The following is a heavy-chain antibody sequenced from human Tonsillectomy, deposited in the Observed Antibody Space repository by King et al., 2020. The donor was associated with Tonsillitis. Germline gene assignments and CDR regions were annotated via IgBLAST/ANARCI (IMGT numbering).Heavy chain of an antibody. V-gene: IGHV4-39*01. J-gene: IGHJ4*02. CDR3: ARHRDRVDPPPYYFDY. CDR2: IYYSGST. Sequence: QLQESGPGLVKPSETLSLTCTVSGGSISSSSYYWGWIRQPPGKGLEWIGSIYYSGSTYYNPSLKSRVTISVDTSKNQFSLKLSSVTASYTAVYYCARHRDRVDPPPYYFDYWGQGTLVTVSS. D-gene: IGHD3-16*02. CDR1: GGSISSSSYY.